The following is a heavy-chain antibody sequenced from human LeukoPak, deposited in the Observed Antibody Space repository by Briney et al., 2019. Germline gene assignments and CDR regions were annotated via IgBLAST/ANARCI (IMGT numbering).Heavy chain of an antibody. J-gene: IGHJ4*02. D-gene: IGHD2-2*01. Sequence: GGSLRLSCAASGFTFSDYYMSWIRQAPGKGLEWVSYISANSGYVKFADSVRGRFTISRDNAKNSLYLQMNSLRAEDTAVYYCARDVSRVVPAARYFDYWGQGTLVTVSS. CDR3: ARDVSRVVPAARYFDY. CDR1: GFTFSDYY. V-gene: IGHV3-11*06. CDR2: ISANSGYV.